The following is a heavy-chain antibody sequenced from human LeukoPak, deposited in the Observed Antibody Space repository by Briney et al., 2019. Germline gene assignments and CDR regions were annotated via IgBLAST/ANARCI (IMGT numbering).Heavy chain of an antibody. D-gene: IGHD3-22*01. Sequence: PSETLYLTCTVSGGSISSGGYYWSWIRQHPEKGLEWIGYIYYSGSTYYNPSLKSRVTISVDTSKNQFSLKLSSVTAADTAVYYCARDQYDSSGYFPLHAFDIWGQGTMVTVSS. CDR2: IYYSGST. V-gene: IGHV4-31*03. J-gene: IGHJ3*02. CDR1: GGSISSGGYY. CDR3: ARDQYDSSGYFPLHAFDI.